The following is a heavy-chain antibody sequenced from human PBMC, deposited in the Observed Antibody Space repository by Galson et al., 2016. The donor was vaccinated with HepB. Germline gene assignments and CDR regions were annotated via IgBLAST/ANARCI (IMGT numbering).Heavy chain of an antibody. CDR3: ARGTSFQGLDY. CDR2: ISHSGIS. Sequence: SETLSLTCAVSGGSISSKNWWSWVRQPPGKGLEWIGEISHSGISTHNPSLKSRVTISADKSKNQFSLKLNSVTAADTAVYYCARGTSFQGLDYWGQGTLVTVSS. CDR1: GGSISSKNW. J-gene: IGHJ4*02. D-gene: IGHD2-2*01. V-gene: IGHV4-4*02.